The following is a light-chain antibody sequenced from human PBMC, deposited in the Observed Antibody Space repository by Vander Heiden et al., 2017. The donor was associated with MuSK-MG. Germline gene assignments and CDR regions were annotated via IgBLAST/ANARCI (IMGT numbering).Light chain of an antibody. V-gene: IGKV4-1*01. CDR2: WAS. CDR3: QQYYSTPLT. CDR1: QSVLYSSNNKNY. Sequence: DIVMTQSSDSLAVSLGERATINCKSSQSVLYSSNNKNYLAWYQQKPGQPPKLLIYWASTRESGVPDRFSGSGSGTDFTLTISSLQAEDVAVYYCQQYYSTPLTFGGGTKVXIK. J-gene: IGKJ4*01.